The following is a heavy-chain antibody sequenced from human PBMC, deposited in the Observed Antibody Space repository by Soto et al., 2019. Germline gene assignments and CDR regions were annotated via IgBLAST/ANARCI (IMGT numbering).Heavy chain of an antibody. CDR3: ALFLLLVVDRLHPLGY. Sequence: ASVKVSCKTSGYTFTSYTMHWVRQAPGQGLEWMGWINAGNGNTQSSQKFQDRVTISRDTSASTVYMELTSLRSEDTAVYYCALFLLLVVDRLHPLGYCGQRSLVPGSS. D-gene: IGHD2-15*01. J-gene: IGHJ4*02. CDR2: INAGNGNT. V-gene: IGHV1-3*01. CDR1: GYTFTSYT.